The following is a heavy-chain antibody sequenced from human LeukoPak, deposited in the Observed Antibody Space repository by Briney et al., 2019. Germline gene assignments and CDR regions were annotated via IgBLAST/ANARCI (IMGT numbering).Heavy chain of an antibody. J-gene: IGHJ4*02. CDR1: GFTFSSYW. CDR2: IKQDGSEK. Sequence: GGSLRLSCAASGFTFSSYWMSWVRQAPGKGLEWVANIKQDGSEKYYVDSVKGRFTISRDNAKNSLYLQMNSLRAEDTAVYYCAGPSAGSGYIGFDYWGQGTLVTVSS. V-gene: IGHV3-7*01. D-gene: IGHD3-22*01. CDR3: AGPSAGSGYIGFDY.